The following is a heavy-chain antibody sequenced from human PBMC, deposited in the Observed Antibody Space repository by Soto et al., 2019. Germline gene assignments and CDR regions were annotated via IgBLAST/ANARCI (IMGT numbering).Heavy chain of an antibody. V-gene: IGHV1-8*01. CDR2: MNPNSGNT. CDR3: ARGRYCTNGVCYIYYYSYMDV. D-gene: IGHD2-8*01. J-gene: IGHJ6*03. CDR1: GYTFTSYD. Sequence: ASVKVSCKASGYTFTSYDINWVRQATGQGLEWMGWMNPNSGNTGYAQKFQGRVTMTRNTSISTAYMELSSLRSEDTAVYYCARGRYCTNGVCYIYYYSYMDVWGKGTTVTVSS.